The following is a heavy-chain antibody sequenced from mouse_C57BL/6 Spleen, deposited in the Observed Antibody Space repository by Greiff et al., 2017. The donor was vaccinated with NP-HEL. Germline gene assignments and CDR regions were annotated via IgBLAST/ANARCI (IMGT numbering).Heavy chain of an antibody. Sequence: EVKLMESGGGLVKPGGSLKLSCAASGFTFSSYTMSWVRQTPGKRLEWVATISGGGGNTYYPDSVKGRFTISRDNAKNTLYLQMSSLRSEDTALYYCARGLVGYAMDYWGQGTSVTVSS. D-gene: IGHD3-1*01. CDR3: ARGLVGYAMDY. J-gene: IGHJ4*01. V-gene: IGHV5-9*01. CDR1: GFTFSSYT. CDR2: ISGGGGNT.